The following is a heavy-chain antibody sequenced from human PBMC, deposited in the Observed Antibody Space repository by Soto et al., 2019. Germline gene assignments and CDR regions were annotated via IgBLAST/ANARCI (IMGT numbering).Heavy chain of an antibody. CDR1: GGSISSSSYY. Sequence: PSETLSLTCTVSGGSISSSSYYWGWIRQPPGKGLEWIGSIYYSGSTYYNPSLKSRVTISVDTSKNQFSLKLSSVTAADTAVYYCARHLPAAFWFDPWGQGTLVTVSS. CDR3: ARHLPAAFWFDP. V-gene: IGHV4-39*01. D-gene: IGHD2-2*01. CDR2: IYYSGST. J-gene: IGHJ5*02.